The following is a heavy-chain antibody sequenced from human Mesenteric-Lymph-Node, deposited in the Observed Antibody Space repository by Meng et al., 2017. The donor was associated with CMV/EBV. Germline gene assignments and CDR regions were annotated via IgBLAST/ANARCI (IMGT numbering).Heavy chain of an antibody. CDR3: AATTIVSGCSSASCHDYFYYGMDV. V-gene: IGHV5-51*01. CDR1: GYSFSSYC. CDR2: IYYGESDT. Sequence: GGSLRLSCKGSGYSFSSYCIAWVRQTPGKGLEWMGIIYYGESDTRYSTSFQGQVTISADKSVRTAYLQWSSLKASDTAMYYCAATTIVSGCSSASCHDYFYYGMDVWGQGTSVTVSS. D-gene: IGHD2-2*01. J-gene: IGHJ6*02.